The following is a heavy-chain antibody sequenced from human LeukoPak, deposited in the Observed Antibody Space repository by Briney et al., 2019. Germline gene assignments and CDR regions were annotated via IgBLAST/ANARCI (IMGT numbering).Heavy chain of an antibody. CDR3: ARGGACSGANCHATLFDY. Sequence: GGSLRLSCAASGFSFSYYEMNWVRQAPGKGLEWVSYIRSGGGPKYYADSVKGRVTISRDDAKNSLYLQLNSLRAEDTAVYYCARGGACSGANCHATLFDYWGQGTLVTVSS. V-gene: IGHV3-48*03. CDR2: IRSGGGPK. CDR1: GFSFSYYE. J-gene: IGHJ4*02. D-gene: IGHD4/OR15-4a*01.